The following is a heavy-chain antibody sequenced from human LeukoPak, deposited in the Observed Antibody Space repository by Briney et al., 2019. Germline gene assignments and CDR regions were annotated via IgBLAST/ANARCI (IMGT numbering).Heavy chain of an antibody. V-gene: IGHV3-73*01. Sequence: GGSLRLSRAASGFTFSDYDIHWVRQAAGKGLDWVGHIRSKTNNYATADAASVKGRFTFSRDDSKNTAYIQMNSLKTEDTAVYYCTRHNYDRSGYGAFDIWGQGRMVTVSS. CDR1: GFTFSDYD. D-gene: IGHD3-22*01. J-gene: IGHJ3*02. CDR2: IRSKTNNYAT. CDR3: TRHNYDRSGYGAFDI.